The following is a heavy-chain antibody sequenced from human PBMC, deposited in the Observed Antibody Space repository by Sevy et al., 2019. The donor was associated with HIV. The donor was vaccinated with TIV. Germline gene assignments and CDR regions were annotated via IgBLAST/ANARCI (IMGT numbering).Heavy chain of an antibody. CDR2: IKSKTDGGTT. D-gene: IGHD1-7*01. CDR1: GFTFSNAW. J-gene: IGHJ4*02. Sequence: GGSLRLSCAASGFTFSNAWMNWVRQAPGKGLEWVGRIKSKTDGGTTDYAAPVKGRFIISRDDSKTTLYLQMNSLETEDTAVYYCNIDITGSTRSFLLDYWGQGTLVTVSS. V-gene: IGHV3-15*07. CDR3: NIDITGSTRSFLLDY.